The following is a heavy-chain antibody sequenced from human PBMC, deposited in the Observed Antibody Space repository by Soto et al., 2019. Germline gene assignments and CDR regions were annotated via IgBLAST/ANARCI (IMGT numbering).Heavy chain of an antibody. CDR3: ARGTMVRGTLDPGISGPLDY. CDR1: GSTVSSYD. V-gene: IGHV3-13*01. J-gene: IGHJ4*02. D-gene: IGHD3-10*01. CDR2: LGAGGDT. Sequence: EVQLVESGGGLVQPGGSLRLACAASGSTVSSYDMHWVRHVTGKGLEWVSTLGAGGDTYFPDSVKGRFTISRDHAKNSLYLQMNNLGAGDTAVYYCARGTMVRGTLDPGISGPLDYWGQGTLVAVSS.